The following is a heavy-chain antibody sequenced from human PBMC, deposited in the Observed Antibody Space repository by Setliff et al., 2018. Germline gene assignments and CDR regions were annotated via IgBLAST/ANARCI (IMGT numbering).Heavy chain of an antibody. CDR2: LYYSGST. D-gene: IGHD2-2*01. Sequence: PSETLSLTCTVSGGFINNGDYNWGWVRQPPGEGLECVGSLYYSGSTYYNPSLKSRVTISVDTSKNQFSLKLTSVTAADTAVYYCARGYCSSPSCFFAGWFDLWGQGTLGTV. CDR1: GGFINNGDYN. J-gene: IGHJ5*02. CDR3: ARGYCSSPSCFFAGWFDL. V-gene: IGHV4-39*01.